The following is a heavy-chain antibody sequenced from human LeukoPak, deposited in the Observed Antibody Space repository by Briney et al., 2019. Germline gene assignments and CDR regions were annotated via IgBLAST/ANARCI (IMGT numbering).Heavy chain of an antibody. CDR1: GFTFSSYS. V-gene: IGHV3-48*04. Sequence: GGSLRLSCGASGFTFSSYSMNWVRQAPGKGLEWVSYISTSGSSIYYAESVKGRFTISRDNAENSLYLQMNSLRAEDTAVYYCARDRALDIWGQGTMVTVSS. CDR2: ISTSGSSI. CDR3: ARDRALDI. D-gene: IGHD3-10*01. J-gene: IGHJ3*02.